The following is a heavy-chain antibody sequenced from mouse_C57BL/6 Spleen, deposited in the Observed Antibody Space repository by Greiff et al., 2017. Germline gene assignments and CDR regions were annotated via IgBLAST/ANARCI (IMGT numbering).Heavy chain of an antibody. CDR1: GYSFTGYY. D-gene: IGHD3-2*02. J-gene: IGHJ4*01. Sequence: VQLQQSGPELVKPGASVKISCKASGYSFTGYYMNWVKQSPEKSLEWIGEINPSTGGTTYNQKFKAKATLTVDKSSSTAYMQLKSLTSEDSAVYYCAPAQAYYAMDYWGQGTSVTVSS. V-gene: IGHV1-42*01. CDR3: APAQAYYAMDY. CDR2: INPSTGGT.